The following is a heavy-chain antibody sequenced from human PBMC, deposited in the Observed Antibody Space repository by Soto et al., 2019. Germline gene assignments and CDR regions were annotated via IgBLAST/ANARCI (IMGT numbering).Heavy chain of an antibody. CDR1: GGSISSGDYY. Sequence: QVQLQESGPGLVKPSQTLSLTCTVSGGSISSGDYYWSWIRQPPEKGLEWIGYIYYSGSTYYNPSLKSRVTISVDTSKNQFSLKLSSVTAADTAVYYCARGGGYYDSSGYYFLFDYWGQGTLVTVSS. D-gene: IGHD3-22*01. J-gene: IGHJ4*02. V-gene: IGHV4-30-4*01. CDR2: IYYSGST. CDR3: ARGGGYYDSSGYYFLFDY.